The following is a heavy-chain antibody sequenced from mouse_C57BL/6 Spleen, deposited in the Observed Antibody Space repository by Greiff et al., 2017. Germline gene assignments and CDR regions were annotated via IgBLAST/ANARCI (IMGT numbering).Heavy chain of an antibody. CDR2: IHPNSGST. CDR1: GYTFTSYW. V-gene: IGHV1-64*01. Sequence: QVQLKQPGAELVKPGASVKLSCKASGYTFTSYWMHWVKQRPGQGLEWIGMIHPNSGSTNYNEKFKSKATLTVDKSSSTAYMQLSSLTSEDSAVYYCARFYYGNYGGYWGQGTTLTVSS. CDR3: ARFYYGNYGGY. D-gene: IGHD2-1*01. J-gene: IGHJ2*01.